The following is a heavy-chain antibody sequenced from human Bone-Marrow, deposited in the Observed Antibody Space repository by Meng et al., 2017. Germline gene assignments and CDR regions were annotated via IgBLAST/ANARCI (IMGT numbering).Heavy chain of an antibody. Sequence: ASVKVSCKASGYTFTSYGISWVRQAPGQGLDWMGWISAYNGNTNYAQKLQGRVTMTTDTSTSTAYMELRSLRSDDTAVYYCARDTPFDYGSGSDAFDIWGQGTMVTVSS. V-gene: IGHV1-18*01. CDR1: GYTFTSYG. CDR2: ISAYNGNT. J-gene: IGHJ3*02. CDR3: ARDTPFDYGSGSDAFDI. D-gene: IGHD3-10*01.